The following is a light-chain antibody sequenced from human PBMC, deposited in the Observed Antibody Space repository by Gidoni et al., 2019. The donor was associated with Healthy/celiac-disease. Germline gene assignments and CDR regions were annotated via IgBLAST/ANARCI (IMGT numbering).Light chain of an antibody. CDR1: SSDVGGYNY. Sequence: QSALTQPASVSGSPGQSITIYCTGTSSDVGGYNYVSWYHQHPGKAPKLMIYEVSNRPSGVSNRFSGSKSGNTASLTISGLQAEDEADYYCSSYTSSSTLVYVFGTGTKVTVL. CDR2: EVS. V-gene: IGLV2-14*01. CDR3: SSYTSSSTLVYV. J-gene: IGLJ1*01.